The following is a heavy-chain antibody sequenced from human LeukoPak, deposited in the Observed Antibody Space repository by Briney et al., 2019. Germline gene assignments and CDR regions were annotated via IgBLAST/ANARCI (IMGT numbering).Heavy chain of an antibody. Sequence: SETLSLTCTVSGGSISNYYWSWIRQPPGKGLEWIGYIYYSGSTNYNPSLKSRVTISVDTSKNQFSLKLSSVTAADTAVYYCARGDGYNDYYYYGMDVWGQGTTVTVSS. CDR2: IYYSGST. V-gene: IGHV4-59*01. CDR3: ARGDGYNDYYYYGMDV. D-gene: IGHD5-24*01. J-gene: IGHJ6*02. CDR1: GGSISNYY.